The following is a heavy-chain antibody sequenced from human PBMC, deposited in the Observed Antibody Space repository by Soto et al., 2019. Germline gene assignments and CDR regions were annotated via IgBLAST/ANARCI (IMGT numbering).Heavy chain of an antibody. D-gene: IGHD3-22*01. CDR1: GFTFSSYT. V-gene: IGHV3-23*01. CDR2: ISGSGGNT. J-gene: IGHJ4*02. Sequence: GGSLRLSCAASGFTFSSYTMSWVRQSPGKGLEWVSAISGSGGNTYYAGSVKGRFTISRDNSKNTLYLQMNSLRAEDTAVYYCSKDGSYYDSPTESDYWGQGTLVTVSS. CDR3: SKDGSYYDSPTESDY.